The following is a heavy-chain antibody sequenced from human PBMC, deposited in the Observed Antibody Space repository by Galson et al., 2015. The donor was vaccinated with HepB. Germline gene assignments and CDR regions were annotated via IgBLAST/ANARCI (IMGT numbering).Heavy chain of an antibody. CDR1: GLTFSSYS. D-gene: IGHD3-3*01. Sequence: SLRLSCAASGLTFSSYSMIWFRQAPGKGLEWVGFIRSKAYGGTIEYAASVKGRFTISRDDSKSIAYLQMNSLKTEDTAVYYCTRDFWSGYYKGAYWGQGTLVTVSS. CDR2: IRSKAYGGTI. J-gene: IGHJ4*02. CDR3: TRDFWSGYYKGAY. V-gene: IGHV3-49*03.